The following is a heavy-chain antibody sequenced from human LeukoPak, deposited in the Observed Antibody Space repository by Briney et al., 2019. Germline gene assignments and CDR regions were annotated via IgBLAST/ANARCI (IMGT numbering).Heavy chain of an antibody. CDR3: ARAYYYDSSGYLDV. J-gene: IGHJ6*03. Sequence: GGSLRLSCAASGFAFTNYWMSWVRQAPGKGLEWVSSISSSSSYIYYADSVKGRFTISRDNAKNSLYLQMNSLRAEDTAVYYCARAYYYDSSGYLDVWGKGTTVTVSS. CDR2: ISSSSSYI. CDR1: GFAFTNYW. D-gene: IGHD3-22*01. V-gene: IGHV3-21*01.